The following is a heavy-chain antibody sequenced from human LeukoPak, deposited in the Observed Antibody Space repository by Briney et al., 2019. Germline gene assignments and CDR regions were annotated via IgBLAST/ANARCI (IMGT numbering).Heavy chain of an antibody. J-gene: IGHJ4*02. CDR1: GYTFTTYG. CDR3: ARETYSNILTGTGY. CDR2: ISTYDDNI. D-gene: IGHD3-9*01. V-gene: IGHV1-18*01. Sequence: ASVKVSCKASGYTFTTYGLSWVRQAPGQGLEWLGWISTYDDNIEYAQSLQGRLTLTIDTSTSTAYMELRSLTSDDTAVYYCARETYSNILTGTGYWGPGTLVTVSS.